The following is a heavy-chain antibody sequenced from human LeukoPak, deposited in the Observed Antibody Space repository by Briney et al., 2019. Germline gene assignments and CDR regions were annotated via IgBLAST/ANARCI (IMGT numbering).Heavy chain of an antibody. CDR3: ARHEGSGSYYSY. CDR1: GYSFPNYW. J-gene: IGHJ4*02. D-gene: IGHD1-26*01. CDR2: ISPDDSEI. Sequence: GESLKISCKGSGYSFPNYWIAWVRQMPGRGLEWMGIISPDDSEIRYSPSFRGQVTISADKSISTAYLQWSRLKASDTAIYYCARHEGSGSYYSYWGQGTLVTVSS. V-gene: IGHV5-51*01.